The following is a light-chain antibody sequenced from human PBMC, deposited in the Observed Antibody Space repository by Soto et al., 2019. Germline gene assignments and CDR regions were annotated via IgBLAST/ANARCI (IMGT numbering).Light chain of an antibody. CDR1: QSITDY. J-gene: IGKJ5*01. CDR3: QQTYITPFT. Sequence: DIQMTQSPSSLSASEGDRVTITCRASQSITDYLNWYQQKPGKAPKLLIYAASSLQSGVPSRFSASGSGTDFTLTISRLQPEDFATYFCQQTYITPFTFGQGTRLEI. CDR2: AAS. V-gene: IGKV1-39*01.